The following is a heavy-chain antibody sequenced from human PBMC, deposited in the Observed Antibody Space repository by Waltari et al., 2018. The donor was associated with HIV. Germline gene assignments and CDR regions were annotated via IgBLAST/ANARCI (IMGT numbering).Heavy chain of an antibody. CDR3: ARLFSGDYGDYGMDV. V-gene: IGHV4-59*08. CDR2: IYYSGST. J-gene: IGHJ6*02. D-gene: IGHD4-17*01. CDR1: GGSISSYY. Sequence: QVQLQESGPGLVKPSETLSLTCTVSGGSISSYYWSWIRQPPGKGLEWIGYIYYSGSTNYSPPLKSRVTISVDTSKNQFSLKLSSVTAADTAVYYCARLFSGDYGDYGMDVWGQGTTVTVSS.